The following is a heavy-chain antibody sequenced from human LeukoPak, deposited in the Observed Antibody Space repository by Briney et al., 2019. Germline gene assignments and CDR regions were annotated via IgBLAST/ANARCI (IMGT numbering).Heavy chain of an antibody. Sequence: ASVTVSFTASGYTFTVYYMHWVRQAPGQGLEWMGWISPYNSNTYYAQNLQGRVTMTTDTSTSTTYLELRSLRSDDTAVYYCARDLKRGYSSGRYSWGTGSSNDFWGQGTLVTVSS. CDR1: GYTFTVYY. V-gene: IGHV1-18*04. CDR3: ARDLKRGYSSGRYSWGTGSSNDF. CDR2: ISPYNSNT. D-gene: IGHD6-19*01. J-gene: IGHJ4*02.